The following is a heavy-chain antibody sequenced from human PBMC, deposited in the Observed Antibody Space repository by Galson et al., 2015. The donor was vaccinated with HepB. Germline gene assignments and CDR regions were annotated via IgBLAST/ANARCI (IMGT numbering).Heavy chain of an antibody. CDR2: IYPGDSDT. Sequence: QSGAEVKKPGESLKISCKGSGYSFTSYWIGWVRQMPGKGLEWMGIIYPGDSDTRYSPSFQGRVTISADKSISTAYLQWSSLKASDTAMYYCASQDSREDGYKDDAFDIWGQGTMVTVSS. V-gene: IGHV5-51*01. CDR1: GYSFTSYW. J-gene: IGHJ3*02. CDR3: ASQDSREDGYKDDAFDI. D-gene: IGHD5-24*01.